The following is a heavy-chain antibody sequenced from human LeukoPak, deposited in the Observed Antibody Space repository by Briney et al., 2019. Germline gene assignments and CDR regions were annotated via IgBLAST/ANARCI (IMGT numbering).Heavy chain of an antibody. CDR1: GFTFSSYS. CDR3: ARDSLGGTGNYLYYYNGMDV. J-gene: IGHJ6*02. CDR2: LTSRSSYI. V-gene: IGHV3-21*01. Sequence: SGSLRLSCTVSGFTFSSYSINWVRQAPGKGLEWVSYLTSRSSYIFYADSVKGRFTVSRDNAKNSLYLQMNSLRAEDTAVYFCARDSLGGTGNYLYYYNGMDVWGQGTTVTV. D-gene: IGHD3-10*01.